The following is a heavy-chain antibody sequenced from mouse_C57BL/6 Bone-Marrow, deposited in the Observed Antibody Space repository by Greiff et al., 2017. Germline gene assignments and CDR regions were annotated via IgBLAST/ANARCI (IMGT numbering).Heavy chain of an antibody. D-gene: IGHD2-5*01. Sequence: VQLQQPGAELVKPGASVKMSCKASGYTFTSYWITWVKQRPGQGLEWIGDIYPGSGSTNYNEKVKSKATLTVDTSSSTAYMQLSSLTSEDSAVYYCARPAYYSNLYAMDYWGQGTSVTVSS. CDR2: IYPGSGST. CDR3: ARPAYYSNLYAMDY. V-gene: IGHV1-55*01. CDR1: GYTFTSYW. J-gene: IGHJ4*01.